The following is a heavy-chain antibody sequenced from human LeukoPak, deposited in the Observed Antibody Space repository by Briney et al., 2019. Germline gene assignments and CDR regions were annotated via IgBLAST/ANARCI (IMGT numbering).Heavy chain of an antibody. CDR3: ARAAGVTTSFYFDY. D-gene: IGHD4-17*01. Sequence: PGGSLRLSCAASGFTLSRNYMSWVRQAPGKGLEWVSVIYCGGSTYHADSVKGRFTISRDNAKNTLYLQMNSLRGEDTAVYYCARAAGVTTSFYFDYWGQGTLVTVSS. CDR1: GFTLSRNY. CDR2: IYCGGST. V-gene: IGHV3-66*01. J-gene: IGHJ4*02.